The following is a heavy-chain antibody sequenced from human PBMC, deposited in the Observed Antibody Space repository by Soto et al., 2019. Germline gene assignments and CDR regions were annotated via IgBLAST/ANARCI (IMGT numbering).Heavy chain of an antibody. Sequence: QVQLVESGGGVVQPGRSLRLSCAASGFTFSSYGMHWVRQAPGKGLEWVAVISYDGSNKYYADSVKGRFTISRDNSKNTLYLQMNSLRAEDTAVYYCANLHDYMDYWGQGTLVTVSS. CDR2: ISYDGSNK. CDR1: GFTFSSYG. J-gene: IGHJ4*02. V-gene: IGHV3-30*18. CDR3: ANLHDYMDY.